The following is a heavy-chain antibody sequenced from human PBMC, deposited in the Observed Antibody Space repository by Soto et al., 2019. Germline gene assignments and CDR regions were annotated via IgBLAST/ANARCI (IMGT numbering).Heavy chain of an antibody. D-gene: IGHD5-18*01. CDR2: IYYSGST. J-gene: IGHJ3*02. V-gene: IGHV4-59*01. CDR3: ARRWTAMAAGAFDI. CDR1: GGSISSYY. Sequence: QVQLQESGPGLVKPSETLSLTCTVSGGSISSYYWSWIRQPPGKGLEWIGYIYYSGSTNYNPSLKSRVTISVDTSKNQFSLKLSSVTAADTAVYYRARRWTAMAAGAFDIWGQGTMVTVSS.